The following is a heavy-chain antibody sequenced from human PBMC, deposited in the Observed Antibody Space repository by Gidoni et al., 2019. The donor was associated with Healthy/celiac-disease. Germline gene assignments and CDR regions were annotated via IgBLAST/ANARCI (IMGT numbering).Heavy chain of an antibody. V-gene: IGHV3-43*02. Sequence: EVQLVESGGGVVQPGGSLRLSCAASGFTFDDYAMHWVRQAPGKGLECVSLISGDGCSTYYADSVKGRFTISRDNSKNSLYLQMNSLRTEDTALYYCAKDDYVWGSYRHWGQGTLVTVSS. CDR2: ISGDGCST. J-gene: IGHJ4*02. CDR1: GFTFDDYA. CDR3: AKDDYVWGSYRH. D-gene: IGHD3-16*01.